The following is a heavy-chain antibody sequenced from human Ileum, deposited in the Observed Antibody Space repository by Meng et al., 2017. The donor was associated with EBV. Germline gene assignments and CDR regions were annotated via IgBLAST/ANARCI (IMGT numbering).Heavy chain of an antibody. CDR3: ARRDTAWFDP. J-gene: IGHJ5*02. D-gene: IGHD2-21*02. V-gene: IGHV4-39*01. CDR2: IYHTGST. Sequence: HWEESAPGVVKPSEPLALTCSVSGGSITSYSYYWGWIRQPPGKGLEWIATIYHTGSTYYNPSLKSRVTISVDTSKNEFSLKVTSVTAADTALYYCARRDTAWFDPWGRGTLVTASS. CDR1: GGSITSYSYY.